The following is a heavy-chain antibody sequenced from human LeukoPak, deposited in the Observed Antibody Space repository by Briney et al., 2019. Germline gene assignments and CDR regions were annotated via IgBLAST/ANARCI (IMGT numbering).Heavy chain of an antibody. CDR3: AREVFCSGGSCYPLFDY. CDR2: IYHSGST. J-gene: IGHJ4*01. Sequence: PSETLSLTCAVSGYSISSGYYWGWIRQPPGKGLEWIGSIYHSGSTYYNPSLKSRVTISVDTSKNQFSLKLSSVTAVDTAVYYCAREVFCSGGSCYPLFDYWGHGALVTVSS. V-gene: IGHV4-38-2*02. D-gene: IGHD2-15*01. CDR1: GYSISSGYY.